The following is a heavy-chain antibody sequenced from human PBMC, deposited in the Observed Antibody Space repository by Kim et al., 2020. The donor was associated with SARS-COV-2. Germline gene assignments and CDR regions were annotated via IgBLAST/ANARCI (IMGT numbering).Heavy chain of an antibody. CDR1: RFTFSDYY. CDR3: GDLGAGY. V-gene: IGHV3-72*01. J-gene: IGHJ4*02. CDR2: IKHRPEGYWT. D-gene: IGHD2-21*02. Sequence: GGSLRLSCAASRFTFSDYYIDWVRQAPGKGLEWVSRIKHRPEGYWTDYAASVKGRFTVSRDDSKNSEYLQMNSLKSDDTVVYYCGDLGAGYWGQGTLVTVSS.